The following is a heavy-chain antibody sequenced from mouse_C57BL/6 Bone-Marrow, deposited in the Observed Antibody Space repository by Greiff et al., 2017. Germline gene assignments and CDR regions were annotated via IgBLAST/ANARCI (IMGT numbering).Heavy chain of an antibody. V-gene: IGHV14-3*01. J-gene: IGHJ3*01. Sequence: EVQLQESVAELVRPGASVKLSCTASGFNIKNTYMHWVKQRPEQGLEWIGRIDPANGNTKYAPKFQGKATITADTSSNTAYLQLSSLTSEDTAIYYWARSYYGNSPWFAYWGQGTLVTVSA. CDR1: GFNIKNTY. CDR2: IDPANGNT. CDR3: ARSYYGNSPWFAY. D-gene: IGHD2-1*01.